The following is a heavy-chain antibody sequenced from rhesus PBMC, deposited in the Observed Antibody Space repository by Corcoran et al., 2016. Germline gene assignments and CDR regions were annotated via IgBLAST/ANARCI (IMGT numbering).Heavy chain of an antibody. J-gene: IGHJ6*01. CDR2: IYWNYSK. Sequence: QVTLTESGPALVNPTQTLTLTCTFSGFSLSTTGTGVGWIRQPPGKALEWLESIYWNYSKYYSTSLKSRLTISKDTSKNQVVLTMTNMDPVDTATYYCARVVGGLDSWGQGVVVTVSS. CDR1: GFSLSTTGTG. D-gene: IGHD1-44*01. V-gene: IGHV2-95*01. CDR3: ARVVGGLDS.